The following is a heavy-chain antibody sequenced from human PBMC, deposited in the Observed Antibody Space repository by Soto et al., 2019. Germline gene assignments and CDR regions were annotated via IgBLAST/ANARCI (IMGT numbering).Heavy chain of an antibody. CDR2: MNPINGAT. D-gene: IGHD2-15*01. CDR3: GRGPSPRAPGRGTPYYYAMDV. Sequence: QVQLVQSGAEVKQSGASVKVSCTASGYDFTAYDINWVRQASGQGLEWMGWMNPINGATGSAWRFQGRAPLTRNTATGTAYLELTSLKSDDTAVYYCGRGPSPRAPGRGTPYYYAMDVLGQGTTVTVSS. J-gene: IGHJ6*02. CDR1: GYDFTAYD. V-gene: IGHV1-8*02.